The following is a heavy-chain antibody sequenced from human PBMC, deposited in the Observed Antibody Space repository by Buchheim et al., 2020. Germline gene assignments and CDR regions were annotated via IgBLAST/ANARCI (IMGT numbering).Heavy chain of an antibody. Sequence: QVQLVESGGGVVQPGRSLRLSCAASGFTFSSYAMHWARQAPGKGLEWVAVISYDGSNKYYADSVKGRFTISRDNSKNTLYLQMNSLRAEDTAVYYCARDALLYCSSTSCSSGFDYWGQGTL. CDR3: ARDALLYCSSTSCSSGFDY. D-gene: IGHD2-2*01. CDR2: ISYDGSNK. J-gene: IGHJ4*02. V-gene: IGHV3-30*04. CDR1: GFTFSSYA.